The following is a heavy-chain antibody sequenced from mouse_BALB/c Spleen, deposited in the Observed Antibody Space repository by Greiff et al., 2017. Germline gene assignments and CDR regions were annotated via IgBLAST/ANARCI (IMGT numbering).Heavy chain of an antibody. CDR1: GFTFSSYG. J-gene: IGHJ2*01. D-gene: IGHD2-1*01. CDR3: ARQGGNYPFVY. Sequence: EVKLVESGGDLVKPGGSLKLSCAASGFTFSSYGMSWVRQTPDKRLEWVATISSGGSYTYYPDSVKGRFTISRDNAKNTLYLQMSSLKSEDTAMYYCARQGGNYPFVYWGQGTTLTVSS. CDR2: ISSGGSYT. V-gene: IGHV5-6*01.